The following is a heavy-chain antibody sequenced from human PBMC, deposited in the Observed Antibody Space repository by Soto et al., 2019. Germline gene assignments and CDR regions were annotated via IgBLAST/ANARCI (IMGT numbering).Heavy chain of an antibody. CDR2: INHSGIV. J-gene: IGHJ5*01. V-gene: IGHV4-34*01. Sequence: LSLTCTVYDGSFSGDSWTWISQSPGKGLEWIGDINHSGIVNYSPSLKSRVTISLDTSKNQFSLTLSAVTAADTAMYYCSTRAYDTNGYYRFDPWGQGNLVA. CDR1: DGSFSGDS. D-gene: IGHD3-22*01. CDR3: STRAYDTNGYYRFDP.